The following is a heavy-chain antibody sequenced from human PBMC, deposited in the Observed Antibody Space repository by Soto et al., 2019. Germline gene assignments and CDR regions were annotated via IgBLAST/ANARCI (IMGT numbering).Heavy chain of an antibody. V-gene: IGHV1-2*02. CDR1: GYTFTGYY. Sequence: QVQLVQSGAEVKKPGASVKVSCKASGYTFTGYYMHWVRQAPGQGLEWMGWINPNSGGTNYAQKFQGGATMTRNTSISTAYRERSRLRSDDTALYYCARGSLAAREIYYYNVRDVWAQGTTVTVSS. D-gene: IGHD6-6*01. CDR2: INPNSGGT. CDR3: ARGSLAAREIYYYNVRDV. J-gene: IGHJ6*02.